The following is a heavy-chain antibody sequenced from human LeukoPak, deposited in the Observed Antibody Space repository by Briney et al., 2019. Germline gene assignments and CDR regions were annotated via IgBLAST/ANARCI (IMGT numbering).Heavy chain of an antibody. CDR1: GYSFTSYY. Sequence: ASVKVSRKASGYSFTSYYMHWVRQAPGQGLEWMGWINTNTGNPTYAQGFTGRFVFSLDTSVSTAYLQISSLKAEDTAVYYCARLDVWGTRAFDIWGQGTMVTVSS. J-gene: IGHJ3*02. D-gene: IGHD3-16*01. CDR3: ARLDVWGTRAFDI. V-gene: IGHV7-4-1*02. CDR2: INTNTGNP.